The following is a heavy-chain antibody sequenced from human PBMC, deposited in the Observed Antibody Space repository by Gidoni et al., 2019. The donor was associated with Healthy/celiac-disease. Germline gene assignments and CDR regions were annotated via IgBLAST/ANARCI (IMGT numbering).Heavy chain of an antibody. Sequence: QVQLVESGGGVVQPGRSLRLSCAASGFTFSSYGMHWVRQSPGKGLEWVAVIWYDGSNKYYADSVKGRFTISRDNSKNTLYLQMNSLRAEDTAVYYCARDLARYCSGGSCYSGCCPYWGQGTLVTVSS. CDR1: GFTFSSYG. D-gene: IGHD2-15*01. J-gene: IGHJ4*02. CDR3: ARDLARYCSGGSCYSGCCPY. V-gene: IGHV3-33*01. CDR2: IWYDGSNK.